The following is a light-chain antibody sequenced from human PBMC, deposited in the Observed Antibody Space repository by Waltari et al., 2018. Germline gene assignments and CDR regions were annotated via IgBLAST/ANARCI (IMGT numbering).Light chain of an antibody. J-gene: IGKJ4*01. CDR3: QQYYNTPLT. V-gene: IGKV4-1*01. Sequence: IVMTQSPESLAVSLGERATINCKSSESVLYSPNNKNHLAWYQQKPGQPPKLLIYWASTRKSGVPDRFSGSGSETDFTLTVSSLQAEDVALYYCQQYYNTPLTFGGGTKVEIK. CDR1: ESVLYSPNNKNH. CDR2: WAS.